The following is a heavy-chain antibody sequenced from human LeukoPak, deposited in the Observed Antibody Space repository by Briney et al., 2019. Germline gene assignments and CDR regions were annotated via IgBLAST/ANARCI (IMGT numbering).Heavy chain of an antibody. Sequence: SETLSLTCTVSGGSISSSSYYWGWIRQPPRKGLEWIGSIYHSGSTYYNPSLKSRVTISVDTSKNQFSLKLSSVTAADTAVYYCARESGRLIDYWGQGTLVTVSS. J-gene: IGHJ4*02. CDR2: IYHSGST. CDR3: ARESGRLIDY. CDR1: GGSISSSSYY. D-gene: IGHD6-25*01. V-gene: IGHV4-39*07.